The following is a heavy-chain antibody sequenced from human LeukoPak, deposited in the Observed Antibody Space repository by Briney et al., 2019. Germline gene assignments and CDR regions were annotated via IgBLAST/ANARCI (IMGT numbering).Heavy chain of an antibody. V-gene: IGHV4-4*07. D-gene: IGHD1-26*01. Sequence: PSETLSLTCTVSSGSIHIYYWGWVRQPPGKGLEWIGRIYTTGATQYNPSLKSRVTMSIDTSTNQFSLYLRSMTAADPDVYYCGRQGYTASYYFLDFWSQGTLVAVS. CDR1: SGSIHIYY. CDR3: GRQGYTASYYFLDF. CDR2: IYTTGAT. J-gene: IGHJ4*02.